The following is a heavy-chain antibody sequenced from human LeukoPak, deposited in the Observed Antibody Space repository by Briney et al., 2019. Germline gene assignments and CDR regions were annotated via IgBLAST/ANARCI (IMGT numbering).Heavy chain of an antibody. CDR2: IRSKAYGGTT. D-gene: IGHD3-22*01. Sequence: PGGSLRLSCTASGFTFGDYAMSWVRQAPGKGLEGVGFIRSKAYGGTTEYAASVKGRFTISRDDSKSIAYLQMNSLKTEDTAVYYCSNYYDSSGYYAYYSYYMDVWGKGTTVTVSS. CDR1: GFTFGDYA. J-gene: IGHJ6*03. CDR3: SNYYDSSGYYAYYSYYMDV. V-gene: IGHV3-49*04.